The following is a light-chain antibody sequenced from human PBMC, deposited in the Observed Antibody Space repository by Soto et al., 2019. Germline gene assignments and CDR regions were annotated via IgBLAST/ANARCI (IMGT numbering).Light chain of an antibody. CDR3: CLYAVTFYV. CDR2: DVS. J-gene: IGLJ1*01. V-gene: IGLV2-11*01. Sequence: QSVTISCTGTSSDVATYDFVSWYQQHPGKAPRLMISDVSERPSGVPDRFSGSKSGNTASLTISGLQAEDEADYYCCLYAVTFYVFGTGTKVTVL. CDR1: SSDVATYDF.